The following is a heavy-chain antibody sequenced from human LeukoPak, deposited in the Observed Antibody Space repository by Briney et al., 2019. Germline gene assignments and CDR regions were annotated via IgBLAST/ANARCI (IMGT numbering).Heavy chain of an antibody. CDR1: GGSFSGYY. D-gene: IGHD5-18*01. V-gene: IGHV4-34*01. CDR3: ARDVDTPMVDAFDI. CDR2: INHSGST. J-gene: IGHJ3*02. Sequence: SETLSLTCAVYGGSFSGYYWSWIRQPPGKGLEWIGEINHSGSTNYNPSLKSRVTISVVTSKNQFSLKLSSVTAADTAVYYCARDVDTPMVDAFDIWGQGTMVTVSS.